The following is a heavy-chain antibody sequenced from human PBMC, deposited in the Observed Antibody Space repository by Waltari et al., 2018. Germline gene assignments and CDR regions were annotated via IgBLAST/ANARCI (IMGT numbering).Heavy chain of an antibody. D-gene: IGHD6-19*01. Sequence: EVQLVESGGGLVQPGRSLRLSCAASGFTFDDYAMHWVRQAPGKGLEWVSGISWNSGSIGYADSVKGRFTISRDNAKNSLYLQMNSLRAEDTALYYCAKSSVAVAGYYFDYWGQGTLVTVSS. CDR2: ISWNSGSI. J-gene: IGHJ4*02. CDR3: AKSSVAVAGYYFDY. V-gene: IGHV3-9*01. CDR1: GFTFDDYA.